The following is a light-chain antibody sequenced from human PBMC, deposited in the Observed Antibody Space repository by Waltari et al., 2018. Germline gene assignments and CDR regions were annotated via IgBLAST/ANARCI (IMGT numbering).Light chain of an antibody. Sequence: QSALTQPRSVSGSPGQSVTISCTATSSDVGRFDYVSWYQQYPCKAPKLMIYDVNKRPSGVPHRFSGSKSGNTASLTISGLQAEDEADYYCCSYAGSYTFVFGTGTKVTVL. CDR2: DVN. CDR1: SSDVGRFDY. CDR3: CSYAGSYTFV. J-gene: IGLJ1*01. V-gene: IGLV2-11*01.